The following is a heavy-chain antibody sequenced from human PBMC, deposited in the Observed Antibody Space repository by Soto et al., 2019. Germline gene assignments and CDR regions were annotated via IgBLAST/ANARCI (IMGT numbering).Heavy chain of an antibody. Sequence: ASVKVSCKASGYTFTGYYIHWVRQAPGQRLEWMGYINPNSGGPNYAQKFQGRVTMTRDTSISTAYMELSRLRSDDTAVYFCARPLRDRNFYHGLAVWGQGTTVTVSS. CDR1: GYTFTGYY. CDR2: INPNSGGP. J-gene: IGHJ6*02. D-gene: IGHD3-22*01. CDR3: ARPLRDRNFYHGLAV. V-gene: IGHV1-2*02.